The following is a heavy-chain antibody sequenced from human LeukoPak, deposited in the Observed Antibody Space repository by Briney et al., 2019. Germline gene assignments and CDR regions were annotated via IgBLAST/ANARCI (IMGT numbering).Heavy chain of an antibody. CDR2: IYKSGST. CDR3: AREEYFQDSNGYSYYFHS. D-gene: IGHD3-22*01. J-gene: IGHJ4*02. CDR1: GGSIGWDY. V-gene: IGHV4-4*07. Sequence: KASETLSLTCTVSGGSIGWDYWSWIRQSAGKGLEWIGRIYKSGSTNYNPSFRSRVTMSVDTSKNQFSLSVTSVTAADTAVYYCAREEYFQDSNGYSYYFHSWGQGSLVTVSS.